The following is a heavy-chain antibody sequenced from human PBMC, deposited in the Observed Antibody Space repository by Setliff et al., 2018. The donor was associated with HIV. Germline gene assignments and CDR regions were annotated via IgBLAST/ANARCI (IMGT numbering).Heavy chain of an antibody. CDR3: ARVARYSYGSFES. CDR2: IDYSGSP. Sequence: PSETLSLTCAVYGGSFSGYHWSWIRQPPGKGLEWIGEIDYSGSPNYNPFLKSRVTISIDTSKKQFSLRLTSVTAADTAVYYCARVARYSYGSFESWGQGTLVTVSS. V-gene: IGHV4-34*01. D-gene: IGHD5-18*01. J-gene: IGHJ4*02. CDR1: GGSFSGYH.